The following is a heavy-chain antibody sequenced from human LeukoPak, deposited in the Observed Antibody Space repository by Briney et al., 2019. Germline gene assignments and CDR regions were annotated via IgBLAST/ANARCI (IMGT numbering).Heavy chain of an antibody. CDR1: GFAFSDYW. D-gene: IGHD1-1*01. J-gene: IGHJ4*02. V-gene: IGHV3-74*01. CDR3: ARGRWSPGYFDL. CDR2: IFSDGTGT. Sequence: GGSLRLSCVASGFAFSDYWMHWVRQAPGKGPVWVSRIFSDGTGTGYADFVKGRFTISRDNVKHTLFLQMHSLRAEDTALYYCARGRWSPGYFDLWGPGTLVTVSS.